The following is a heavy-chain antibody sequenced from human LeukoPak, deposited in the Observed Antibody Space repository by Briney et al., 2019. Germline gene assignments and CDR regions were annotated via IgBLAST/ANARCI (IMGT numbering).Heavy chain of an antibody. CDR2: ISGSGGST. J-gene: IGHJ4*02. CDR1: GFTFSSSW. D-gene: IGHD1-26*01. Sequence: AGGSLRLSCAASGFTFSSSWMSWVRQAPGKGLEWVSAISGSGGSTYYADSVKGRFTISRDNSKNTLYLQMNSLRAEDTAVYYCAKGAGGSYGNFDYWGQGTLVTVSS. CDR3: AKGAGGSYGNFDY. V-gene: IGHV3-23*01.